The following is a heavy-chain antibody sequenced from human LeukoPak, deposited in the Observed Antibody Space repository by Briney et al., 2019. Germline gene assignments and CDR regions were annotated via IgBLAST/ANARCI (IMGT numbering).Heavy chain of an antibody. V-gene: IGHV3-23*01. CDR3: AKDPLDYSSGWYYFHY. J-gene: IGHJ4*02. CDR2: IRGSGDNT. Sequence: GGSLRLSCAASGFTFINYAMSWVRQAPGKGLEWVSTIRGSGDNTYYADSVKGRFTISRDNSKNTLYLQMNSLRAEDTAIYYCAKDPLDYSSGWYYFHYWGQGTLVTVSS. CDR1: GFTFINYA. D-gene: IGHD6-19*01.